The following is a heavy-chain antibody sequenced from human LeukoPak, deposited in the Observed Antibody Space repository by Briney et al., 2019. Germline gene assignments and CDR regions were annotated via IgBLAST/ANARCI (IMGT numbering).Heavy chain of an antibody. J-gene: IGHJ3*01. CDR2: IKEDGSET. V-gene: IGHV3-7*05. CDR3: ARCTASCYANAFDV. D-gene: IGHD2-2*01. CDR1: GFTFSSSW. Sequence: PGGSLRLSCAASGFTFSSSWMTWVRRTPGRGLEWVANIKEDGSETNYVDSVKGRFSISRDNVQNSLHLQMNSLRAEDTAVYYCARCTASCYANAFDVWGQGTLLTVSS.